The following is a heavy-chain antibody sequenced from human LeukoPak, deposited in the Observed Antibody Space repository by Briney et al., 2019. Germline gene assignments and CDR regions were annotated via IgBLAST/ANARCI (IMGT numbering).Heavy chain of an antibody. D-gene: IGHD1-26*01. CDR2: IRQDGSEM. CDR3: AREHSGTYSVYMDV. CDR1: GFTFTSYW. Sequence: PGGSLRLSCAASGFTFTSYWMTWVRQAPGKGLEWVANIRQDGSEMHYVDSVKGRFTISRDNAKNSLHLQMNSLRAEDTAVYYCAREHSGTYSVYMDVWGKGTTVTVSS. J-gene: IGHJ6*04. V-gene: IGHV3-7*03.